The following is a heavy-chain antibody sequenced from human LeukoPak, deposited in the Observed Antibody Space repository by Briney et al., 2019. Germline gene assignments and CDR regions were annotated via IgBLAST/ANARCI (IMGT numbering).Heavy chain of an antibody. J-gene: IGHJ4*02. Sequence: GGSLRLSCAASGFTFSSYAMSWVRQAPGKGLEWVSAISGSGGSTYYADSVKGRFTISRDNSKNTLYLQMNSLRAEDTAVYYCANKRAYSSGYNYWGQGTLVTASS. CDR2: ISGSGGST. CDR1: GFTFSSYA. CDR3: ANKRAYSSGYNY. D-gene: IGHD3-22*01. V-gene: IGHV3-23*01.